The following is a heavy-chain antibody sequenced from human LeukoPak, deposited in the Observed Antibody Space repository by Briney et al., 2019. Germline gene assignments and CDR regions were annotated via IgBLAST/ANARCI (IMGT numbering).Heavy chain of an antibody. D-gene: IGHD5-18*01. CDR1: GGSISSYY. CDR3: ARGTAVVTFNY. J-gene: IGHJ4*02. Sequence: SETLSLTCTVSGGSISSYYWSWIRQPAGKGLEWMGYIFYSGSTKYNPSLKSRVTISVDKSKNQFSLKLSSATAADAAVYYCARGTAVVTFNYWGQGALVTVSS. CDR2: IFYSGST. V-gene: IGHV4-59*01.